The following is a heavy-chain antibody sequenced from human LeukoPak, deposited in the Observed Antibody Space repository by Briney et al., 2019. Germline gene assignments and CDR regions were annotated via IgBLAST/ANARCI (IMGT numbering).Heavy chain of an antibody. CDR3: ARRAYSSPSGMDV. Sequence: SVKVSCKASGGTFSSYAISWVRQAPGQGLEWMGRIIPILGIANYAQKFQGRVTITADKSTSTAYMELSSLRSEDAAVYYCARRAYSSPSGMDVWGQGTTVTVSS. D-gene: IGHD3-22*01. J-gene: IGHJ6*02. V-gene: IGHV1-69*04. CDR2: IIPILGIA. CDR1: GGTFSSYA.